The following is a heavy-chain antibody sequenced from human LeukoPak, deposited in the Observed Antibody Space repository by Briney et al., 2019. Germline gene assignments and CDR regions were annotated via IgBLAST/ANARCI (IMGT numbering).Heavy chain of an antibody. CDR2: ISPYTHNI. CDR1: GYTFTIYG. D-gene: IGHD4-17*01. CDR3: ARDTQSYGYYVGVIGP. Sequence: GASVKASCTASGYTFTIYGLSWVRQAPGQGLEWMGWISPYTHNINYAQNLQGRATMTTDISTSTAYLEVRSLRSDDTAVYYCARDTQSYGYYVGVIGPWGQGTLVTVSS. J-gene: IGHJ5*02. V-gene: IGHV1-18*01.